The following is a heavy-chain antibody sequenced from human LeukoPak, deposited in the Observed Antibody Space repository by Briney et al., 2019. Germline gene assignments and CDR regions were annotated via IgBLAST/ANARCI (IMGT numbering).Heavy chain of an antibody. D-gene: IGHD6-13*01. CDR3: ANSRVAAAGWRGYYYYGMDV. J-gene: IGHJ6*02. V-gene: IGHV3-30*18. CDR1: GFTFSSYG. CDR2: ISYDGNNK. Sequence: GGSLRLSCAASGFTFSSYGMHWVRQAPGKGLEWVAVISYDGNNKYYADSVKGRFTISRDNSKNTLYLQMNSLRAEDTAVYYCANSRVAAAGWRGYYYYGMDVWGQGTTVTVSS.